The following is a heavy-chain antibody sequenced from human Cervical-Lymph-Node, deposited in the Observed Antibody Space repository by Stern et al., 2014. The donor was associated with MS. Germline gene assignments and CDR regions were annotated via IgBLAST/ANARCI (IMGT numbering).Heavy chain of an antibody. J-gene: IGHJ3*02. V-gene: IGHV2-5*02. CDR3: AHSRITMMGPLLDI. CDR2: IYWDDDK. CDR1: GFSLSTSGVG. Sequence: QVTLKESGPTLVKPTQTLTLTCTFSGFSLSTSGVGVGWIRQPPGKALEWLAPIYWDDDKRYSPSLKSRLTITKDTSKNQVVLTMTNMDPVDTATYYCAHSRITMMGPLLDIWGQGTMVTVSS. D-gene: IGHD3-22*01.